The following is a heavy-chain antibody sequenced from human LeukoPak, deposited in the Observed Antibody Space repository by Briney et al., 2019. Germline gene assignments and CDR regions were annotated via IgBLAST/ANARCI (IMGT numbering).Heavy chain of an antibody. V-gene: IGHV4-59*01. CDR2: IYYSGST. Sequence: PSETLPLTCTVSGGSISSYYRSWIRQPPGKGLEWIGYIYYSGSTNYNPSLKSRVTISVDTSKNQFSLKLSSVTAADTAVYYCARTYYDFWSGYYTANWFDPWGQGTLVTVSS. D-gene: IGHD3-3*01. CDR1: GGSISSYY. J-gene: IGHJ5*02. CDR3: ARTYYDFWSGYYTANWFDP.